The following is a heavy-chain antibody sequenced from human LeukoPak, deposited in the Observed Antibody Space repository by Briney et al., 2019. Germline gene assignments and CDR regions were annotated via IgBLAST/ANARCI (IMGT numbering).Heavy chain of an antibody. Sequence: GGSLRLSCAASGFIFSDYYMSWIRQAPGKGLEWISYINRGGTNTHYADSVKGRFSISRDNAKNSLYLQMNSLSAEDTAIYYCARDGAGLDPWGQGVLVSVSS. V-gene: IGHV3-11*01. J-gene: IGHJ5*02. CDR1: GFIFSDYY. CDR3: ARDGAGLDP. CDR2: INRGGTNT.